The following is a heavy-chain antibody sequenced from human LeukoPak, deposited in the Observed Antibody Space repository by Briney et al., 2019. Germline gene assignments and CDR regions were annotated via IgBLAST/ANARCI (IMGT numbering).Heavy chain of an antibody. Sequence: SETLSLSCAVSGGSFSGYYWSWIRQPPGKGLEWIGEINRSRSTNYNPSPESRGTISVDTSKYQFSLKLRSETAGDTAVYYYARGRIAVACSGSNWNDPWGQGTLVTVSS. D-gene: IGHD6-13*01. CDR3: ARGRIAVACSGSNWNDP. CDR2: INRSRST. J-gene: IGHJ5*02. CDR1: GGSFSGYY. V-gene: IGHV4-34*01.